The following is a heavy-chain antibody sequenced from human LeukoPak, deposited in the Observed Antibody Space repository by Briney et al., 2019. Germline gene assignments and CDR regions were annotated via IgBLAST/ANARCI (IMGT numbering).Heavy chain of an antibody. CDR3: AKDRGSGWIRGFDY. Sequence: GGSLRLSCAASGFTFSSYAMSWVRQAPGKGLEWVSAISGSGGSTYYADSVKGRFTISRDNSKNTLYLQVNSLRAEDTAIYYCAKDRGSGWIRGFDYWGQGTLVTVSS. J-gene: IGHJ4*02. CDR2: ISGSGGST. CDR1: GFTFSSYA. V-gene: IGHV3-23*01. D-gene: IGHD6-19*01.